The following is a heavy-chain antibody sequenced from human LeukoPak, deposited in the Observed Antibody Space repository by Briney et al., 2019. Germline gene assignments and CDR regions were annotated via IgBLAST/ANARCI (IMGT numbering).Heavy chain of an antibody. V-gene: IGHV4-59*01. D-gene: IGHD1/OR15-1a*01. CDR3: AKQVNNWHAFDI. CDR2: IYYSGST. CDR1: GGSISSYY. Sequence: SETLSLTCTVSGGSISSYYWSWIRQPPGKGLEWIGYIYYSGSTNYNPSLKSRVTISVDTSKNQFSLKLSSVTAADTAVYYCAKQVNNWHAFDIWGQGTMVTVSS. J-gene: IGHJ3*02.